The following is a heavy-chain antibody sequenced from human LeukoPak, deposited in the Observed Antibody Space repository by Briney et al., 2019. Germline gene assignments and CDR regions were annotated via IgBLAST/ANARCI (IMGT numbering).Heavy chain of an antibody. D-gene: IGHD3-10*01. Sequence: SETLSLTCTVSGGSISSSSYYWGWIRQPPGKGLEWIGSIYYSGSTYYNPSLKSRVTISVDTSKNQFSLKLSSVTAADTAVYYCARLENYGSGICYYYGMDVWGQGTTVTVSS. V-gene: IGHV4-39*01. CDR2: IYYSGST. J-gene: IGHJ6*02. CDR1: GGSISSSSYY. CDR3: ARLENYGSGICYYYGMDV.